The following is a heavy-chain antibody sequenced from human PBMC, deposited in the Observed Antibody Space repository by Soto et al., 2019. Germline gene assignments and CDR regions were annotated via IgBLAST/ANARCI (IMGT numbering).Heavy chain of an antibody. CDR1: GFSLSTSGVG. CDR3: AHTKFDWLSLYYYYGMDV. V-gene: IGHV2-5*01. CDR2: IYWNDYK. D-gene: IGHD3-9*01. J-gene: IGHJ6*02. Sequence: SGPTLVNPTQTLTLTCTFSGFSLSTSGVGVGWIRQPPGKALEWLALIYWNDYKRYSPSLKSRLTITKDTSKNQVVLTMTNMDPVDTATYYCAHTKFDWLSLYYYYGMDVWGQGTTVTVSS.